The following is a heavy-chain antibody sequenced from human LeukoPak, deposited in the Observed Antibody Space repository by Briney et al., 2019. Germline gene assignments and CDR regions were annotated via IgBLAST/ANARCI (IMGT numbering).Heavy chain of an antibody. D-gene: IGHD3-10*01. V-gene: IGHV4-61*01. Sequence: SETLSLTCTVSGGPVSSGSYYWSWIRQPPGKGLEWIGYIYYSGSTNYNPSLKSRVTISVDTSKNQFSLKLSSVTAADTAVYYCARGSGSGSYYPDYWGQGTLVTVSS. CDR2: IYYSGST. CDR3: ARGSGSGSYYPDY. J-gene: IGHJ4*02. CDR1: GGPVSSGSYY.